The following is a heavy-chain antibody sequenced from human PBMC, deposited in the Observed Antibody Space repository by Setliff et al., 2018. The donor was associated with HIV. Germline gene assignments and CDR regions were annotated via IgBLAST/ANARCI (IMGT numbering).Heavy chain of an antibody. D-gene: IGHD6-13*01. Sequence: GASVKVSCKASGYTFTNFGISWVRQAPGQGLEWMGWINPNSGGTNYAQKFQGWVTMTRDTSISTAYMELSRLRSDDTAVYYCARDSGAAGISGFDYWGQGTLVTVSS. CDR3: ARDSGAAGISGFDY. CDR1: GYTFTNFG. J-gene: IGHJ4*02. V-gene: IGHV1-2*04. CDR2: INPNSGGT.